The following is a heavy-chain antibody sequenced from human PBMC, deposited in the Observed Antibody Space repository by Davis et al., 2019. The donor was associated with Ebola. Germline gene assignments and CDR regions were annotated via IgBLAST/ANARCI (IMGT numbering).Heavy chain of an antibody. CDR1: GYTFTSYY. D-gene: IGHD1-1*01. CDR2: INPSGGST. V-gene: IGHV1-46*01. Sequence: AASVKVSCKASGYTFTSYYMHWVRQAPGQGLEWMGIINPSGGSTSYAQKFQGRVTMTRDTSTSAVYMELSSLRSEDTAVYYCARFPAGKTVLRWGQGTLVTVSS. CDR3: ARFPAGKTVLR. J-gene: IGHJ4*02.